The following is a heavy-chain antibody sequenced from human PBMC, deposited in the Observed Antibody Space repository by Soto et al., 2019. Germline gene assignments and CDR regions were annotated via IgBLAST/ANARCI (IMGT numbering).Heavy chain of an antibody. CDR2: IYYSGST. V-gene: IGHV4-61*01. J-gene: IGHJ4*02. CDR1: GGSVSSGSYY. Sequence: SETLSLTCTVSGGSVSSGSYYWSWIRQPPGKGLEWIGYIYYSGSTNYNPSLKSRVTISVDTSKNQFSLKLSSVTAADTAVYYCARRAYYDSSGYFDYWGQGTLVTSPQ. D-gene: IGHD3-22*01. CDR3: ARRAYYDSSGYFDY.